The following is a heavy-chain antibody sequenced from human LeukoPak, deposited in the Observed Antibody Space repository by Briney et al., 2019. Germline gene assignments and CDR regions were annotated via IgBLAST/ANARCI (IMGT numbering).Heavy chain of an antibody. CDR3: ARGYCGGGRCYLYSWFDP. CDR2: INGDNGNI. J-gene: IGHJ5*02. V-gene: IGHV1-3*01. Sequence: GPSLKVSCKAPGYTFTSYAIHWVRQAPGQRLEWMGGINGDNGNIKYSQKLQDRVTITRDTSASTTYMELSSLRSEDTAVYYCARGYCGGGRCYLYSWFDPWGQGTLVTVSS. CDR1: GYTFTSYA. D-gene: IGHD2-15*01.